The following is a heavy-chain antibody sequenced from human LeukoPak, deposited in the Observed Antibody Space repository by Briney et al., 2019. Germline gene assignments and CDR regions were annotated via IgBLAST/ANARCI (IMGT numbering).Heavy chain of an antibody. J-gene: IGHJ5*02. CDR3: ARGGLDNWFDP. CDR1: GFTLSNYY. V-gene: IGHV3-11*01. D-gene: IGHD2-15*01. CDR2: ISSSGSTI. Sequence: GGSLRLSCAASGFTLSNYYMSWIRQAPGEGLEWVSYISSSGSTIYYADSVKGRFTISRDNAKNSLYLQMNSLRAEDTAVYYCARGGLDNWFDPWGQGTLVTVSS.